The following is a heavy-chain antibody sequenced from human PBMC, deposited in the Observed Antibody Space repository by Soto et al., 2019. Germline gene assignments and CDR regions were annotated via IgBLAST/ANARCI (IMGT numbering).Heavy chain of an antibody. V-gene: IGHV1-8*01. CDR2: MNPNSGNT. CDR1: GYTFTSYD. CDR3: ARPKPKDVVLYFDWLPTRHYYYYYGMDV. Sequence: ASVKVSCKASGYTFTSYDINWVRQATGQGLEWMGWMNPNSGNTGYAQKFQGRVTMTRNTSISTAYMELSSLRSEDTAVYYCARPKPKDVVLYFDWLPTRHYYYYYGMDVWGQGTTVTVSS. D-gene: IGHD3-9*01. J-gene: IGHJ6*02.